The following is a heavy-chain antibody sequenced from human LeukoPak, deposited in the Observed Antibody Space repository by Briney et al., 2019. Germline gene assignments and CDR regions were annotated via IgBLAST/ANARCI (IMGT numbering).Heavy chain of an antibody. D-gene: IGHD3-10*01. Sequence: GGSLRLSCAASGFTLSSYSMNWVRQAPGKGLEWVSSISSSSSYIYYADSVKGRFTISRDNAKNSLYLQMNSLRAEDTAVYYCARLLWFGELVNWFDPWGQGTLVTVSS. J-gene: IGHJ5*02. CDR3: ARLLWFGELVNWFDP. CDR1: GFTLSSYS. CDR2: ISSSSSYI. V-gene: IGHV3-21*01.